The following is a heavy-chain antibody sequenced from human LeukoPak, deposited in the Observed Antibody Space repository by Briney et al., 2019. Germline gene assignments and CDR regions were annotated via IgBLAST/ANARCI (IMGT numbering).Heavy chain of an antibody. CDR1: GFNFNAAW. CDR3: SWEMDGSFGRRLEN. J-gene: IGHJ4*02. Sequence: GESLRLSCAASGFNFNAAWMSWVRQTPGKGLEWIGRLKSKGSGGTTDYAAPVKGRFAISRDDSKNTLYLQMNSLKIEDTAVYFCSWEMDGSFGRRLENWGQGTLVTVAS. D-gene: IGHD3-10*01. CDR2: LKSKGSGGTT. V-gene: IGHV3-15*01.